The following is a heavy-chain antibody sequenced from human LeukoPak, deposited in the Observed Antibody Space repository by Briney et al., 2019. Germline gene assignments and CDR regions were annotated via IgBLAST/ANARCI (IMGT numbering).Heavy chain of an antibody. J-gene: IGHJ4*02. Sequence: SVKVSCKASGGTFSSYAISWVRQAPGQGLEWMGRIIPIFGTANYAQKFQGRVTMTRDTSISTAYMELSRLRSDDTAVYYCASNVLRYFDWNPFDYWGQGTLVTVSS. V-gene: IGHV1-69*05. CDR1: GGTFSSYA. CDR3: ASNVLRYFDWNPFDY. CDR2: IIPIFGTA. D-gene: IGHD3-9*01.